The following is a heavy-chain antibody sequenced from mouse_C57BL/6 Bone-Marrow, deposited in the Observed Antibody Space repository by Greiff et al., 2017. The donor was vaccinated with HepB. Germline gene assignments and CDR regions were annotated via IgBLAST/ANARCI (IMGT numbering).Heavy chain of an antibody. CDR1: GFNIKDDY. CDR3: TLSTVVAHYYAMDY. V-gene: IGHV14-4*01. J-gene: IGHJ4*01. Sequence: EVQLQQSGAELVRPGASVKLSCTASGFNIKDDYMHWVKQRPEQGLEWIGWIDPENGDTEYASKFQGKATITADTASNTAYLQLSSLTSEDTAVYYCTLSTVVAHYYAMDYWGQGTSVTVSS. CDR2: IDPENGDT. D-gene: IGHD1-1*01.